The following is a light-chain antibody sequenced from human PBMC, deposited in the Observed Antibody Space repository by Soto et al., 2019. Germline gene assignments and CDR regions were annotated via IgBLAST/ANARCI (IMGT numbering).Light chain of an antibody. J-gene: IGLJ1*01. V-gene: IGLV2-11*01. CDR3: SSFVGPYTYV. Sequence: QSALTQPRSVSGSPGQSVTISCTGTSSDVRGYDYVSWYQHHPGKAPKVTIYDVNKRPSGVPDRFSGSKSGNTASLTISGLQADDEADYYCSSFVGPYTYVFGTGTKVTVL. CDR1: SSDVRGYDY. CDR2: DVN.